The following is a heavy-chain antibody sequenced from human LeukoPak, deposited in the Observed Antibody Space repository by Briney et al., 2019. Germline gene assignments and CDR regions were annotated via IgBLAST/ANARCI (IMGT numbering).Heavy chain of an antibody. Sequence: TGRSLRLSCAASGFTFDDYAMHWVRQAPGKGLEWVSGISWNSGSIGYADSVKGRFTISRDNAKNSLYLQMNSLRAEDTALYYCANLYYYDSSGYYPDDAFDIWGQGTMVTVSS. V-gene: IGHV3-9*01. D-gene: IGHD3-22*01. J-gene: IGHJ3*02. CDR2: ISWNSGSI. CDR1: GFTFDDYA. CDR3: ANLYYYDSSGYYPDDAFDI.